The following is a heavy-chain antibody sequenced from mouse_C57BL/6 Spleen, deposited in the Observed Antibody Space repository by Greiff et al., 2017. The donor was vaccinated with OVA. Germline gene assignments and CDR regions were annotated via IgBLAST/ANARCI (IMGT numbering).Heavy chain of an antibody. CDR2: IYPRSGNT. J-gene: IGHJ3*01. V-gene: IGHV1-81*01. D-gene: IGHD2-3*01. Sequence: QVQLQQSGAELARPGASVKLSCKASGYTFTSSGISWVKQRTGQGLEWIGEIYPRSGNTYYNEKFKGKATLTADKSSSTAYMELRSLTSEDSAVYFCARNDGYPGAYWGQGTLVTVSA. CDR3: ARNDGYPGAY. CDR1: GYTFTSSG.